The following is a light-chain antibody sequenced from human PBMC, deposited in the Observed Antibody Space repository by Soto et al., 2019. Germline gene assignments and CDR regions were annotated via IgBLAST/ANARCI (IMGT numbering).Light chain of an antibody. J-gene: IGLJ2*01. V-gene: IGLV1-47*02. Sequence: QSVLTQPHSASGTPGQTVFISCSGSSSNIGGTNYAYWYQQLPGAAPKLLMDSNKLRPSGVPERTSGSKFGTAASLAISGLRSEDEAVYYCASWDDRLGAVIFGGGTKLTVL. CDR3: ASWDDRLGAVI. CDR2: SNK. CDR1: SSNIGGTNY.